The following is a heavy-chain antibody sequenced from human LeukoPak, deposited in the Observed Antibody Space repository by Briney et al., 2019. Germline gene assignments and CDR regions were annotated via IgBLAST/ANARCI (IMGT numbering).Heavy chain of an antibody. CDR1: GFTFSTYA. V-gene: IGHV3-23*01. J-gene: IGHJ4*02. CDR2: FTGDDGNT. D-gene: IGHD2-2*01. Sequence: GGSLRLSCAASGFTFSTYAMSWVRQAPGKWLEGVSSFTGDDGNTHYADSVNGRFTISRDISKNTLYLQLNSLRAEDTAVYYCAKPGRSCSRYSCYFYFDCWGQGTLVTVSS. CDR3: AKPGRSCSRYSCYFYFDC.